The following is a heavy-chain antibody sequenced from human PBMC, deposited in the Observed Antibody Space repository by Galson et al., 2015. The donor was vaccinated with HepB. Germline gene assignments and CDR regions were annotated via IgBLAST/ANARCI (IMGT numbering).Heavy chain of an antibody. CDR3: ARVPYSSSLFFDY. D-gene: IGHD6-13*01. CDR2: ISSSSSYI. J-gene: IGHJ4*02. CDR1: GFTFSSYS. Sequence: SLRLSCAASGFTFSSYSMNWVRQAPGKGLEWVSSISSSSSYIYYADSVKGRFTISRDNAKNSLYLQMNSLRAEDTAVYYCARVPYSSSLFFDYWGQGTLVTVSS. V-gene: IGHV3-21*01.